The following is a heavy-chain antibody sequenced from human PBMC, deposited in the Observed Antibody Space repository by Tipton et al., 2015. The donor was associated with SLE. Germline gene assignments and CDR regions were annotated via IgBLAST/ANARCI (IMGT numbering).Heavy chain of an antibody. CDR1: GGSFSGYY. Sequence: AGLVKPSETLSLTCAVYGGSFSGYYWSWIRRPPGKGLEWIGEINHSGSTNYNPSLKSRVTISVDTSKNQFSLKLSSVTAADTAVYYCARRLTRYSGYDYFYYWGQGTLDTVTS. CDR2: INHSGST. D-gene: IGHD5-12*01. J-gene: IGHJ4*02. V-gene: IGHV4-34*01. CDR3: ARRLTRYSGYDYFYY.